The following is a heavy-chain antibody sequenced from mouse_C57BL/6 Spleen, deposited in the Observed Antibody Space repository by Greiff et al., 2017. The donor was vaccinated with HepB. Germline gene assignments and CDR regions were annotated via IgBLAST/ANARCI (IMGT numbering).Heavy chain of an antibody. D-gene: IGHD2-1*01. Sequence: QVQLQQPGAELVMPGASVKLSCKASGYTFTSYWMHWVKQRPGQGLEWIGEIDPSDSYTNYNQKFKGKSTLTVDKSSSTAYMQLSSLTSEDSAVYYCARSPIYYGNPGYFDVWGTGTTGTVSS. CDR2: IDPSDSYT. J-gene: IGHJ1*03. V-gene: IGHV1-69*01. CDR3: ARSPIYYGNPGYFDV. CDR1: GYTFTSYW.